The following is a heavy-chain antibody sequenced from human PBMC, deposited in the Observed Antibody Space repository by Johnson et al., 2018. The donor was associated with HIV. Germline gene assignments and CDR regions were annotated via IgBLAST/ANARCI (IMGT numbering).Heavy chain of an antibody. J-gene: IGHJ3*02. CDR2: ISYDGSNK. Sequence: QVQLVESGGGVVQPGRSLRLSCAASGFTFSNYAMHWVRQTPGKGLEWVAVISYDGSNKYYVDSVKGRFTISRDNAKNSLYLQMNSLRAEDTAVYYCAREGPSDAFDIWGQGTMVTVSS. V-gene: IGHV3-30*04. CDR1: GFTFSNYA. CDR3: AREGPSDAFDI.